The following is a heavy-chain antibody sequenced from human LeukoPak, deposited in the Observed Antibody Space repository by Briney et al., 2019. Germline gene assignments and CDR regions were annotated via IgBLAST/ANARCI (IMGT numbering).Heavy chain of an antibody. Sequence: SETLSLTCAVYGGSISGYYWSWIRQPPGKGLEWIGEINHSGSTNYNPSLKSRVTISVDTSKNQFSLRLSSVTAADTAVFYCARRVAFDIWGQGIMVTVSS. V-gene: IGHV4-34*01. CDR3: ARRVAFDI. CDR2: INHSGST. J-gene: IGHJ3*02. CDR1: GGSISGYY.